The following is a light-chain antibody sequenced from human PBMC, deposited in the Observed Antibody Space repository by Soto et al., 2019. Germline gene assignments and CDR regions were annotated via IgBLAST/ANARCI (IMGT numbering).Light chain of an antibody. J-gene: IGKJ1*01. CDR3: QQYDSWT. V-gene: IGKV3-20*01. CDR2: GAS. Sequence: IVLTQSPVTRSLSPGGRATLSCRASQSISSPYLAWYQQKPGQAPRLLIDGASSRATGVPDRFSGSGSGTDFTLTISRLEPEDFAVYYCQQYDSWTFGQGTKVDIK. CDR1: QSISSPY.